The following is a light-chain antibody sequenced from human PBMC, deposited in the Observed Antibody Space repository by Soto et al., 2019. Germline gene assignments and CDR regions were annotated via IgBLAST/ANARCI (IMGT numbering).Light chain of an antibody. CDR3: CSFAGSNTYV. Sequence: QSALTQPASVSGSPGQSIAISCTGTSSDIGTYNHVSWYQQHPGKAPKLILYEGTKRPSGVSDRFSGSKSGNTASLTISGLQAEDEADYHCCSFAGSNTYVFGTGTKLTVL. J-gene: IGLJ1*01. CDR1: SSDIGTYNH. V-gene: IGLV2-23*01. CDR2: EGT.